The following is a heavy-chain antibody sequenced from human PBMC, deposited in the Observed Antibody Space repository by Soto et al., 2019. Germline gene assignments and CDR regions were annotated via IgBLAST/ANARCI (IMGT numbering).Heavy chain of an antibody. J-gene: IGHJ4*02. CDR1: GGSMSDHY. D-gene: IGHD3-16*01. V-gene: IGHV4-59*11. Sequence: SETLSLTCTVSGGSMSDHYCSWIRQPPGKGREYIGYIFYSGSTSYNASLTSRVAISLDTPNNQISLKLKSVTATDTAVYYCARSGHSFGGVVWGQGIQVTVSS. CDR3: ARSGHSFGGVV. CDR2: IFYSGST.